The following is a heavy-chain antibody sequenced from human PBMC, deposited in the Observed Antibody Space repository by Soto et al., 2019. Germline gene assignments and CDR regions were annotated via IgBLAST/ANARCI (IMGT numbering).Heavy chain of an antibody. CDR3: AKPAGSIVGALDY. Sequence: EVQLLESGGGLVQPGGSLRLSCAASGFTFSDFAMNWVRQAPGKGLEWVSTISGSGGSTYYADSVKGRFTISRDNSKNTLYLQMNSLRAEDTAVYYCAKPAGSIVGALDYWGQGTLVTVSS. CDR1: GFTFSDFA. CDR2: ISGSGGST. J-gene: IGHJ4*02. D-gene: IGHD1-26*01. V-gene: IGHV3-23*01.